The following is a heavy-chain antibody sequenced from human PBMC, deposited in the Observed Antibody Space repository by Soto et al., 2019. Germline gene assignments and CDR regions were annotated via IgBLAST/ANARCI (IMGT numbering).Heavy chain of an antibody. CDR3: VKGRYETSSYVGDY. J-gene: IGHJ4*02. CDR1: GFTFSSYA. Sequence: EVQVLDSGGNLVQPGGSLRLSYAASGFTFSSYAMSWVSQAPGNGLEWVSSISGSGGATYYGDSVEGRFTISRDNSKSTLYLQVSSLRSEDTAVYYCVKGRYETSSYVGDYCGQGTLVIVSS. V-gene: IGHV3-23*01. D-gene: IGHD3-22*01. CDR2: ISGSGGAT.